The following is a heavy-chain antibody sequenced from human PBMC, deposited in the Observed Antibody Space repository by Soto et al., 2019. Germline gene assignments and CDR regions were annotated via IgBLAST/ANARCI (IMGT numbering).Heavy chain of an antibody. V-gene: IGHV3-15*01. D-gene: IGHD3-9*01. CDR1: GFTCSSAW. CDR3: STNLPNYDILTGRVY. CDR2: IKSKIDGGTA. Sequence: GSLRVSCAASGFTCSSAWMSWVRQAPGKGLEWVGRIKSKIDGGTADYAAPVKGRFTISRDDSKNTLYLQMNSLKTEDTAVYYCSTNLPNYDILTGRVYWGQGTLVTVSS. J-gene: IGHJ4*02.